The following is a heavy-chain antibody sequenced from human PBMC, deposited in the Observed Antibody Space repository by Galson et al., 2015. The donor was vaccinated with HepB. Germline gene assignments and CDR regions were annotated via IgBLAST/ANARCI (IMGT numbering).Heavy chain of an antibody. J-gene: IGHJ4*02. CDR1: GFTFSNYA. D-gene: IGHD6-19*01. V-gene: IGHV3-23*01. CDR3: AKDAAPGSGSRYFDD. Sequence: SLRLSCAASGFTFSNYAITWVRQAPGQGLEWVSAISDSGDSTCYADSVRGRFTISRDNSKNTLYLQMNGLTADDTAVYFCAKDAAPGSGSRYFDDWGQGTLVTVSS. CDR2: ISDSGDST.